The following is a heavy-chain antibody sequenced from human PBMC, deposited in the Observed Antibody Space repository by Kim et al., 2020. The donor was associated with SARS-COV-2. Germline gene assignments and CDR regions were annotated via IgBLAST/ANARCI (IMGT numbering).Heavy chain of an antibody. CDR1: GFSFRSYW. J-gene: IGHJ4*02. CDR2: INLDGSTT. Sequence: GGSLRLFCAASGFSFRSYWWHWVRQAPGKGLAWVSRINLDGSTTIYADSVKGRFTVSRDNARNTLYLQMNSLRVEDTAVYYCARAYSSSCDYWGQGTLVTVSS. D-gene: IGHD4-4*01. V-gene: IGHV3-74*01. CDR3: ARAYSSSCDY.